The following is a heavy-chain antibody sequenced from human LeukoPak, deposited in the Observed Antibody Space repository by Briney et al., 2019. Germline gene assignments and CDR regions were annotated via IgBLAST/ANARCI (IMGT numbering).Heavy chain of an antibody. CDR1: GYTFTDYY. CDR3: ARDIPLWSGDLWPQFDY. Sequence: GASVKVSCKASGYTFTDYYMHWVRQAPGQGLDWMGWINPYNGGTTYAQKFQDRVTMTRDTSISTAYMELSRLRSDDTAVYYCARDIPLWSGDLWPQFDYWGQGTLVTVSS. CDR2: INPYNGGT. D-gene: IGHD3-10*01. V-gene: IGHV1-2*02. J-gene: IGHJ4*02.